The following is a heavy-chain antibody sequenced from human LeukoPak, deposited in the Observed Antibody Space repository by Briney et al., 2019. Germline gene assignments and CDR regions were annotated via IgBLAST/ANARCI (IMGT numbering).Heavy chain of an antibody. CDR3: VRLNWNDESAGWFDP. V-gene: IGHV3-53*01. CDR2: IYSDGST. J-gene: IGHJ5*02. Sequence: GGFLRLSCVVSRFTVSANYISWVRQSPGKGLEWVSVIYSDGSTFHADSVKGRCILSRDISKNTIHLQMNRLRVNDTAVYYCVRLNWNDESAGWFDPWGQGTQVTVSS. CDR1: RFTVSANY. D-gene: IGHD1-1*01.